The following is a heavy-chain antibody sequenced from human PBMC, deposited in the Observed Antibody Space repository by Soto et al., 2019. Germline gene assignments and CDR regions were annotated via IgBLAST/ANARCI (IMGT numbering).Heavy chain of an antibody. J-gene: IGHJ5*02. CDR1: GFTFSSYS. CDR2: ISSISGYI. Sequence: VQLVESGGGLVKPGGSLRLSCAASGFTFSSYSMNWVRQAPGKGLEWVSSISSISGYIYYADSVKGRFTISRDNAKNSLYLQMNSLRAEDTAVYYCARSRYSGSNWFDPWGQGTLVTVSS. D-gene: IGHD1-26*01. V-gene: IGHV3-21*01. CDR3: ARSRYSGSNWFDP.